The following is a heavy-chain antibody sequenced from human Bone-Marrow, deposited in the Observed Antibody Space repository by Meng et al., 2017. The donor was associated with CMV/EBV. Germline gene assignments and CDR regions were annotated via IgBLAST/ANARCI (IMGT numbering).Heavy chain of an antibody. CDR2: ISSSSSYI. D-gene: IGHD1-26*01. CDR1: GFTFSSYS. Sequence: GESLKISCAASGFTFSSYSMNWVRQAPGKGLEWVSSISSSSSYIYYADSVKGRFTISRDNAKNSLYLQMNSLRAEDTAVYYCARDKVVGATRGMAVWGQGNTVNVSS. V-gene: IGHV3-21*01. CDR3: ARDKVVGATRGMAV. J-gene: IGHJ6*02.